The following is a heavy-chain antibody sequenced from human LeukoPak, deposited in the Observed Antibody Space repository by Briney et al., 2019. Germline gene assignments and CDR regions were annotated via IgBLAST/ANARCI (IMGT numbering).Heavy chain of an antibody. V-gene: IGHV1-8*01. CDR1: GYTFTSYD. CDR2: VNPNSGNT. CDR3: ARGGTYYYDSSGYYYH. J-gene: IGHJ5*02. D-gene: IGHD3-22*01. Sequence: GASVKVSCKASGYTFTSYDINWVRQATGQGLEWMGWVNPNSGNTGYAQKFQGRVTMTRNTSISTAYMELSSLRSEDTAVYYCARGGTYYYDSSGYYYHWGQGTLVTVSS.